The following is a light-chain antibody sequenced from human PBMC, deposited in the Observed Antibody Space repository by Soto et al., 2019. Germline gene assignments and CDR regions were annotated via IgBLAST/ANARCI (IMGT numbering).Light chain of an antibody. CDR2: GAS. CDR3: QQYGSAQS. Sequence: EIGLTQSPGTLSLSPGERATLSCRASQSVSSSYVSWYQQKPGQAPRLLIYGASSRATGIPDRFSGSGSGTDFTLTISRLEPEDFAVYYCQQYGSAQSFGQGTKVEIK. V-gene: IGKV3-20*01. CDR1: QSVSSSY. J-gene: IGKJ1*01.